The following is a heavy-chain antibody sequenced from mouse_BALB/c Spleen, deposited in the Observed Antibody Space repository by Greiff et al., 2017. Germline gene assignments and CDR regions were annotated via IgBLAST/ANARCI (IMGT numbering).Heavy chain of an antibody. CDR1: GYTFTDYY. CDR3: TRGGNYGYAMDY. Sequence: QVQLKQSGAELARPGASVKLSCKASGYTFTDYYINWVKQRTGQGLEWIGEIYPGSGNTYYNEKFKGKATLTVDKSSSTAYMQLSSLTSEDSAVYYCTRGGNYGYAMDYWGQGTSVTVSS. D-gene: IGHD2-1*01. J-gene: IGHJ4*01. V-gene: IGHV1-77*01. CDR2: IYPGSGNT.